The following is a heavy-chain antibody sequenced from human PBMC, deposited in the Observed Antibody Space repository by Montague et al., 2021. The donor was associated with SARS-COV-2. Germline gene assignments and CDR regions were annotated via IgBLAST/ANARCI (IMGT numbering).Heavy chain of an antibody. CDR1: GDSINTYY. CDR2: IFYTGST. J-gene: IGHJ6*02. Sequence: SETLSLTCTVSGDSINTYYWNWIRQPPGKGLEWLGIIFYTGSTNSNPSLKSRVTISLDTSTTQFFLRVTSVTAADTAVYYCARQAAGSYFYYGVDVWGQGTTVTVSS. D-gene: IGHD6-13*01. CDR3: ARQAAGSYFYYGVDV. V-gene: IGHV4-59*12.